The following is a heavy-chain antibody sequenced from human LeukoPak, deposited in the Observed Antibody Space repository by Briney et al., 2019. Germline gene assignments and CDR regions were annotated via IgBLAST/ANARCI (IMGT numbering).Heavy chain of an antibody. CDR3: ARGASSHYYYYGMDV. J-gene: IGHJ6*02. CDR2: LSWNSGRI. D-gene: IGHD2-15*01. V-gene: IGHV3-9*01. Sequence: GGYLSLSCAASRFTFDDIPMHWVPQAPGKGLEWVLGLSWNSGRIGYADSVKGRITISRDNAKNSLYLKMDSLRAEDTALYYCARGASSHYYYYGMDVWGQGTTVTVSS. CDR1: RFTFDDIP.